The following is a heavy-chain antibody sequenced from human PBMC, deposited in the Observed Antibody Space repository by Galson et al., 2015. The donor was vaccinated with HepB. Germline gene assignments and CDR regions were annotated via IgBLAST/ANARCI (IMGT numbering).Heavy chain of an antibody. CDR2: IIPILGIA. D-gene: IGHD6-19*01. Sequence: SVKVSCKASGGTFSSYTISWVRQAPGQGLEWMGRIIPILGIANYAQKFQGRVTITADKSTSTAYMELSSLRSEDTAVYYCARVISGAVAGRGWDLMDVWGQGTTVTVSS. CDR3: ARVISGAVAGRGWDLMDV. V-gene: IGHV1-69*02. CDR1: GGTFSSYT. J-gene: IGHJ6*02.